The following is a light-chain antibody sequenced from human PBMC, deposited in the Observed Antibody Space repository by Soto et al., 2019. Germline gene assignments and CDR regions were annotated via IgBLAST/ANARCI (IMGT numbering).Light chain of an antibody. V-gene: IGKV3-20*01. CDR2: GAS. Sequence: EIVLTQSPGTLSLSPGERATLSCRTSQSISSSYLAWYQQPPGQAPRLLIYGASSWATGVPYRFSGSGSGTDFTLTISRLEPEDFAVYYCQQCRSSPITFGQGTRLEIK. J-gene: IGKJ5*01. CDR1: QSISSSY. CDR3: QQCRSSPIT.